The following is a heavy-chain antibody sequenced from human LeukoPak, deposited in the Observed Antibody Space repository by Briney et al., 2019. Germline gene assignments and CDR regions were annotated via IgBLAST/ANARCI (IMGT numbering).Heavy chain of an antibody. D-gene: IGHD3-3*01. J-gene: IGHJ4*02. Sequence: SETLSLTCAVYGGSFSGYYWSWLRQPPGKGLEWIGEINHSGSTNYNPSLKSRVTISVDTSKNQFSLKLSSVTAADTAVYYCASRGDFWSGYYTYWGQGTLVTVSS. CDR2: INHSGST. V-gene: IGHV4-34*01. CDR1: GGSFSGYY. CDR3: ASRGDFWSGYYTY.